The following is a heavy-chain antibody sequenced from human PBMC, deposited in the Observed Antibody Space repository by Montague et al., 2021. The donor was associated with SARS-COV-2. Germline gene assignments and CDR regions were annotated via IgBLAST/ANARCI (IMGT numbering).Heavy chain of an antibody. CDR2: LYYSGST. Sequence: TLSLTCTVSGCSISSDGYYWSWLRQHPGKGLEWIVYLYYSGSTYYYPSLQSRVTISVDTSKNQFSLKLSPVTAADTAVYSCARAPTIFGVVISAFDIWGKGTMVTVSS. CDR1: GCSISSDGYY. CDR3: ARAPTIFGVVISAFDI. J-gene: IGHJ3*02. D-gene: IGHD3-3*01. V-gene: IGHV4-31*03.